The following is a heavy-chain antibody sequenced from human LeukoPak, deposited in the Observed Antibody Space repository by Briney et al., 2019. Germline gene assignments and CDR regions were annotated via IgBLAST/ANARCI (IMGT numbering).Heavy chain of an antibody. CDR3: ARAVLLRGWFDP. Sequence: ASVKVSCKASGYTFTSYGISWVRQAPGQGLEWMGWISAYNGNTNYAQKLQGRVTMTTDTSTSTAYMELRSLRSDDTAVCYCARAVLLRGWFDPWGQGTLVTVSS. CDR1: GYTFTSYG. V-gene: IGHV1-18*01. J-gene: IGHJ5*02. D-gene: IGHD2-21*01. CDR2: ISAYNGNT.